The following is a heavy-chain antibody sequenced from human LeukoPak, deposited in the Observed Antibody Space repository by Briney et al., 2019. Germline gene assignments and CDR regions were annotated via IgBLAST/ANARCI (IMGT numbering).Heavy chain of an antibody. CDR2: IYPDDSDT. J-gene: IGHJ4*02. CDR3: ARTVSPAVTFFDH. CDR1: GYSFTSYW. D-gene: IGHD4-17*01. V-gene: IGHV5-51*01. Sequence: GESLKISCKASGYSFTSYWIGWVRQRPGKGLEWMGIIYPDDSDTRYSPSFQGQVTISADKSITTAYLQWSSLKASDTAIYYCARTVSPAVTFFDHWGQGTLVTVSS.